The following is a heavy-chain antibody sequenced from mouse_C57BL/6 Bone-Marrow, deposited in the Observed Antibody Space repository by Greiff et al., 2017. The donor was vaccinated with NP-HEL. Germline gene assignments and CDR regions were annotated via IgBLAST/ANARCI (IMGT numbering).Heavy chain of an antibody. J-gene: IGHJ4*01. CDR3: ARCGAYGYDYYAMDY. CDR2: INPNNGGT. Sequence: VQLKQSGPELVKPGASVKIPCKASGYTFTDYNMDWVKQSHGKSLEWIGDINPNNGGTSYNQKFKGKATLTVDKSSSTAYMELRSLTSADTAVYYCARCGAYGYDYYAMDYWGQGTSVTVSS. D-gene: IGHD2-2*01. V-gene: IGHV1-18*01. CDR1: GYTFTDYN.